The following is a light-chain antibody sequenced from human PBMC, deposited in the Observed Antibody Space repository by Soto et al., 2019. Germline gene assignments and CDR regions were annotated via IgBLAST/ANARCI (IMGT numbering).Light chain of an antibody. Sequence: DIKMTQSPSSLSASVGDRVTITCRASRSIDNYLNWYQLKPGKAPKLLIYAASSLQRGVPPRFSGSGSGTDFSLTINSPQPDDFATYSCQQSYNLLTFGGGTKVEI. CDR2: AAS. J-gene: IGKJ4*01. CDR1: RSIDNY. V-gene: IGKV1-39*01. CDR3: QQSYNLLT.